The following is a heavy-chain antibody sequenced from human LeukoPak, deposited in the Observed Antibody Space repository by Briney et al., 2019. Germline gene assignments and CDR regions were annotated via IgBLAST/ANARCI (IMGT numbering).Heavy chain of an antibody. CDR3: ARVPTMVRGVILLYYYGMDV. CDR1: GGTFSSYA. J-gene: IGHJ6*02. CDR2: IIPILGIA. Sequence: ASVKVSCKASGGTFSSYAISWVRQAPGQGLEWMGRIIPILGIANYAQKFQGRVTITADKSTSTAYMELSSLRSEDTAVYYCARVPTMVRGVILLYYYGMDVWGQGTTVTVSS. D-gene: IGHD3-10*01. V-gene: IGHV1-69*04.